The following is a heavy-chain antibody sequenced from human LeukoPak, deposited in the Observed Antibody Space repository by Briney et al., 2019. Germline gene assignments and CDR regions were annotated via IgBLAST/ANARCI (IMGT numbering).Heavy chain of an antibody. D-gene: IGHD7-27*01. CDR1: GFTLRSFA. V-gene: IGHV3-23*01. CDR3: AKDRDLTGDRKPGYSDC. J-gene: IGHJ4*02. CDR2: ISGSGGST. Sequence: GGSLRLSCAASGFTLRSFAMSWVRHAPGKGLECVSAISGSGGSTYYTDSVKGRFTISRHNSKNTLYLQMNSLRADDTAVYYCAKDRDLTGDRKPGYSDCWGRGTLVTVSS.